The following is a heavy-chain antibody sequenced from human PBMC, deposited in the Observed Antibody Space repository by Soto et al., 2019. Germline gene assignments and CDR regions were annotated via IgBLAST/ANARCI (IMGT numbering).Heavy chain of an antibody. Sequence: ASVKGSCKASGYTFTSYGISWVRQAPGQGLEWMGWISAYNGNTNYAQKLQGRVTMTTDTSTSTAYMELRSLRSDDTAVYYCAGMYYDFWSGYQNWFDPWGQGTLVTVSS. V-gene: IGHV1-18*01. D-gene: IGHD3-3*01. CDR2: ISAYNGNT. J-gene: IGHJ5*02. CDR1: GYTFTSYG. CDR3: AGMYYDFWSGYQNWFDP.